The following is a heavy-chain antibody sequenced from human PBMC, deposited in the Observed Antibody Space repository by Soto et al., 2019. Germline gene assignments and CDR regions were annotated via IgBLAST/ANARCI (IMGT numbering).Heavy chain of an antibody. J-gene: IGHJ4*02. Sequence: QLVQSGAEVKKPGASVRVSCKTSGPTFIAYYIHWVRLAPGQGLEWMGWIDPKSGGTTYEQKFLGRVTMTRDTSINTAYMDLNRLTSDDTAVYYCARVSGDVPEWGQGTLITVSS. CDR3: ARVSGDVPE. V-gene: IGHV1-2*02. D-gene: IGHD3-10*01. CDR1: GPTFIAYY. CDR2: IDPKSGGT.